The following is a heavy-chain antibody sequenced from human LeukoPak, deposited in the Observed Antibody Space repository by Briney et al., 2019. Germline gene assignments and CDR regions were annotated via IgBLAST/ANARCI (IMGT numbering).Heavy chain of an antibody. CDR2: IYYSGST. V-gene: IGHV4-59*12. J-gene: IGHJ6*03. Sequence: PSETLSLTCTVSGGSISSYYWSWIRQPPGKGLEWIGYIYYSGSTNYNPSLKSRVTISVDTSKNQFSLKLSSVTAADTAVYYCESSRFGYYYMDVWGKGTTVTVSS. CDR3: ESSRFGYYYMDV. D-gene: IGHD3-16*01. CDR1: GGSISSYY.